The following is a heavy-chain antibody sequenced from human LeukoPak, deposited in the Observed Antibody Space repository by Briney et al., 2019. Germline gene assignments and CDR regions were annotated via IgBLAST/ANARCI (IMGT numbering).Heavy chain of an antibody. J-gene: IGHJ5*02. CDR2: ISSSSSYI. CDR1: GFTFSSYS. Sequence: GGSLRLSCAASGFTFSSYSMNWVRQAPGKGLEWVSSISSSSSYIYYADSVKGRFTISRDNAKNSLYLQMNSLRAEDTAVYYCARDPITMVRGVILHNWFDPWGQGTLVTVSS. CDR3: ARDPITMVRGVILHNWFDP. V-gene: IGHV3-21*01. D-gene: IGHD3-10*01.